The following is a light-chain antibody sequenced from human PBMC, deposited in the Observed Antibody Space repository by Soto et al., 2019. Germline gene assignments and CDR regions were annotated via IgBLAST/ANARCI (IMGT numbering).Light chain of an antibody. CDR2: GAS. Sequence: VLTQSPGTLSLSPGERATLSCRASQSVSSSLAWYQKKPGQAPRLLLYGASSRATGIPDRFSGSGSGTDFTLTISRLEPEDFAVYYCQQFSSSPLMYTFGQGTKLEIK. V-gene: IGKV3-20*01. J-gene: IGKJ2*01. CDR1: QSVSSS. CDR3: QQFSSSPLMYT.